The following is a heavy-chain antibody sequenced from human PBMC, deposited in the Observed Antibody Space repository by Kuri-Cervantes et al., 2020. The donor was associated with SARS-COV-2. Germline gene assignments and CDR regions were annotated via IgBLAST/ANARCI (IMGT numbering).Heavy chain of an antibody. CDR3: ARGRGGTPHSPGGF. D-gene: IGHD1-1*01. J-gene: IGHJ4*02. CDR1: GYTFSGYY. Sequence: ASVKVSCKASGYTFSGYYIHWVRQAPGQGLEWMGWINPNDGGTKYAQKFQDWVTMTRDMSVTTVYLDLSRLKSDDTAVYYCARGRGGTPHSPGGFWGQGTLVTVSS. V-gene: IGHV1-2*04. CDR2: INPNDGGT.